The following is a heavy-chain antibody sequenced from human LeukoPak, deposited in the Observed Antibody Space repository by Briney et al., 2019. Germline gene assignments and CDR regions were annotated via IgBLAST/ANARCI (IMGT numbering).Heavy chain of an antibody. J-gene: IGHJ4*02. V-gene: IGHV1-2*04. CDR3: ARLRLGELSTGFDY. CDR2: INPNSGGT. Sequence: ASVKVSCKASGYTFTGYYMHWVRQAPGQGLEWMGWINPNSGGTNYAQKFQGWVTMTRDTSISTAYMELSRLRSDDTAVYYCARLRLGELSTGFDYWGQGTLVTVSS. CDR1: GYTFTGYY. D-gene: IGHD3-16*02.